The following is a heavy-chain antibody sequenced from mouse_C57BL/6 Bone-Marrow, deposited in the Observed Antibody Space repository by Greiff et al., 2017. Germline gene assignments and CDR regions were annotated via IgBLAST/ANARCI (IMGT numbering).Heavy chain of an antibody. Sequence: VQLQQSVAELVRPGASVKLSCTASGFNFNNTYMHWVKQRPEQGLEWIGRIDPANGNTKYAPKFQGKATITADTSSNTAYLQLSSLTSEDTAIYYGAPLPPFAYWGKGTRVTVYA. CDR2: IDPANGNT. CDR3: APLPPFAY. D-gene: IGHD2-1*01. J-gene: IGHJ3*01. V-gene: IGHV14-3*01. CDR1: GFNFNNTY.